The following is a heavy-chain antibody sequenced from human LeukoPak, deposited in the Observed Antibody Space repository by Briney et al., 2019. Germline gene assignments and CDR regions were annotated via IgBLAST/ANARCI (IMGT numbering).Heavy chain of an antibody. D-gene: IGHD6-6*01. CDR2: IIPIFGTA. Sequence: ASVKVSCKASGGTFSSYAISWVRQAPGQGLEWMGGIIPIFGTANYAQKFQGRVTITADKSTSTAYMELSSLRSEDTAVYYCARIGESDSSSSPGGNWFDPWGQGTLVTVSS. V-gene: IGHV1-69*06. CDR3: ARIGESDSSSSPGGNWFDP. CDR1: GGTFSSYA. J-gene: IGHJ5*02.